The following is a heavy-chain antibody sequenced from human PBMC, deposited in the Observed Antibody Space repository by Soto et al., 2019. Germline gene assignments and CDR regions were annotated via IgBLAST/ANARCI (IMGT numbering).Heavy chain of an antibody. J-gene: IGHJ3*02. Sequence: GGSLRLSCAASGFTFSSYAMSWVRQAPGKGLEWVSAISGSGGSTYYADSVKGRFTISRDNSKNTLYLQMNSLRAEDTAVYYCASRDPYVSSERWSTAFDIWGQGTMVTVSS. CDR1: GFTFSSYA. D-gene: IGHD3-16*01. V-gene: IGHV3-23*01. CDR3: ASRDPYVSSERWSTAFDI. CDR2: ISGSGGST.